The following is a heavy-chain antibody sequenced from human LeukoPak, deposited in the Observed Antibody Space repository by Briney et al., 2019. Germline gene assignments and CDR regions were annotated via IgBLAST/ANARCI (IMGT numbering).Heavy chain of an antibody. CDR1: GFTFSSYA. Sequence: PGGSLRLSCAASGFTFSSYAMHWVRQAPGKGLEWVALISYDGSNKYYADSVKGRFTISRDNSKNTLYLEMNSLKAEDTAVYYCARDQWLVYYFDYWGQGTLVNVSS. V-gene: IGHV3-30-3*01. J-gene: IGHJ4*02. CDR3: ARDQWLVYYFDY. D-gene: IGHD6-19*01. CDR2: ISYDGSNK.